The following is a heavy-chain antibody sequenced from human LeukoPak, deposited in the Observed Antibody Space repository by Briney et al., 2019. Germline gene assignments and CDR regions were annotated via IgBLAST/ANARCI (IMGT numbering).Heavy chain of an antibody. CDR2: ISSRSNSI. Sequence: GGSLRLSCAASGFTFSYYYMSWIRQAPGKGLEGVSYISSRSNSIYYADSVKGRFTISRDNAKNSLYLQMNSLRAEDTAVYYCARDQYYDFWSGHRTFDYWGQGTLVIVSS. CDR3: ARDQYYDFWSGHRTFDY. D-gene: IGHD3-3*01. V-gene: IGHV3-11*04. J-gene: IGHJ4*02. CDR1: GFTFSYYY.